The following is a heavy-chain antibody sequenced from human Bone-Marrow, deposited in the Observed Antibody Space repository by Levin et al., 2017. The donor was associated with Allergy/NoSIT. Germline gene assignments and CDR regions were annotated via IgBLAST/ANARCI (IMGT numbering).Heavy chain of an antibody. CDR1: GFISSTFD. CDR3: AKDGPLSSSGYYFDY. Sequence: GGSLRLSCATSGFISSTFDMHWVRQAPGKGLEWVALVSNNGINTYYADSVKGRFTISRDDSKNTLSLQMNSLRAEDTAVYYCAKDGPLSSSGYYFDYWGQGILVTVSS. J-gene: IGHJ4*02. D-gene: IGHD6-19*01. CDR2: VSNNGINT. V-gene: IGHV3-30*18.